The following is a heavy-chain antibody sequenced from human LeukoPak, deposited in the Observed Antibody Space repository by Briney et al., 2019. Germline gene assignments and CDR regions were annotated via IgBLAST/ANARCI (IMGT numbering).Heavy chain of an antibody. J-gene: IGHJ2*01. Sequence: GASVKVSCKASGYTFTSYDIIWVRQATGQGLEWMGWMNPNSGNTGYAQKFQGRVTMTRNTSISTAYMELSSLRSEDTAVYYCARGSIAALYWYFDLWGRGTLVTVSS. V-gene: IGHV1-8*01. CDR1: GYTFTSYD. CDR2: MNPNSGNT. D-gene: IGHD6-6*01. CDR3: ARGSIAALYWYFDL.